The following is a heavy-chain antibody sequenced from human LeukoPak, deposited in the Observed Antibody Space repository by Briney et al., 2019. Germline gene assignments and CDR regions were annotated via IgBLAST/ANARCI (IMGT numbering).Heavy chain of an antibody. J-gene: IGHJ4*02. V-gene: IGHV4-39*07. Sequence: PSETLSLTCTVSGGSISSSSYYWGWIRQPPGKGLEWIGSIYYSGSAYYNPSLKSRVTISVDTSKNQFSLKLSSVTAADTAVYYCARDEGRGSYWGQGTLVTVSS. CDR1: GGSISSSSYY. CDR2: IYYSGSA. D-gene: IGHD3-10*01. CDR3: ARDEGRGSY.